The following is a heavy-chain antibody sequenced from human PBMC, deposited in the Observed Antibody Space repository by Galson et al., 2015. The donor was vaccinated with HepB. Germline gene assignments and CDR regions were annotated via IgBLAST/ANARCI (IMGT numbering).Heavy chain of an antibody. CDR1: GFTFSSYW. CDR3: ARGTPYFGVVIAHDNWFDP. CDR2: INSDGSST. V-gene: IGHV3-74*01. Sequence: SLRLSCAASGFTFSSYWMHWVRQAPGKGLVWVSRINSDGSSTSYADSVKGRFTISRDNAKNTLYLQMNSLRAEDTAVYYCARGTPYFGVVIAHDNWFDPWGQGTLVTVSS. J-gene: IGHJ5*02. D-gene: IGHD3-3*01.